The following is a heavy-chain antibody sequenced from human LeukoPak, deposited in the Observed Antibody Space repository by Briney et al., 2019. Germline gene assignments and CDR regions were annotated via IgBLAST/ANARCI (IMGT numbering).Heavy chain of an antibody. CDR1: GFTFSDYY. Sequence: GRSLRLSCAASGFTFSDYYMSWIRQAPGKGLEWVSYISSTGITKYYADSVKGRFTVSRDNAKNSLYLQMNGLRAEDTAMYYCARGPYDGHVDYWGQGTLLTVSS. V-gene: IGHV3-11*01. D-gene: IGHD5-12*01. CDR3: ARGPYDGHVDY. CDR2: ISSTGITK. J-gene: IGHJ4*02.